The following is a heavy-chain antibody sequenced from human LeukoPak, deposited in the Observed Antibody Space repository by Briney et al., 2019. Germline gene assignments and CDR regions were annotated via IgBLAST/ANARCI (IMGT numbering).Heavy chain of an antibody. V-gene: IGHV1-2*06. CDR1: GYTFTSYA. Sequence: ASVKVSCKASGYTFTSYAMNWVRQAPGQGLEWMGRINPKRGGTNYAQKFQGRVTLTRDTSISTAHTELSRLTSDDTAVYYCALLWFGELWTKDYWGQGTLVTVSS. D-gene: IGHD3-10*01. J-gene: IGHJ4*02. CDR3: ALLWFGELWTKDY. CDR2: INPKRGGT.